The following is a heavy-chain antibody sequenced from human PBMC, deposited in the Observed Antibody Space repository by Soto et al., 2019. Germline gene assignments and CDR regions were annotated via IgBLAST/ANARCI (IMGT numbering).Heavy chain of an antibody. J-gene: IGHJ4*02. Sequence: QVQLQESGPGLAKPSQTLSLICTVSGGSLTTGDYYWTWIRQSPGEGLEWIGYISRSGNIFYNPSLKSRITISLDTSKDQFSLKLNSVPAADTAVYYCARGNDYVYFYDYWGQGTLVTVSS. CDR3: ARGNDYVYFYDY. V-gene: IGHV4-30-4*01. D-gene: IGHD4-17*01. CDR1: GGSLTTGDYY. CDR2: ISRSGNI.